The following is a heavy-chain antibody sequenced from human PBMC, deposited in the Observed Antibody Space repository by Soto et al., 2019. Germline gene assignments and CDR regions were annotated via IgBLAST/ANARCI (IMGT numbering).Heavy chain of an antibody. J-gene: IGHJ6*03. CDR3: ARGDCVGGSCYSLAGSFYYYMDA. CDR2: INSGGSVS. V-gene: IGHV3-74*02. Sequence: EVQLVESGGGLVQPGGSLRLSCAASGFTFRNYWMYWVRQAPGQGLEWVSRINSGGSVSSYADSVKGRLTFSRDNVKNNLYLLMHSLRAEDTAVYYCARGDCVGGSCYSLAGSFYYYMDAWGKGTTVTVFS. CDR1: GFTFRNYW. D-gene: IGHD2-15*01.